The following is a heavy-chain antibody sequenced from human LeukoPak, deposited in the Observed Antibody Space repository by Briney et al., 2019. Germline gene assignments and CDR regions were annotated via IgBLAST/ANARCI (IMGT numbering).Heavy chain of an antibody. CDR1: GGSFSGYY. Sequence: PSETLSLTYAVYGGSFSGYYWSWIRQPPGKGLEWIGEINHSGSTNYNPSLKSRVTISVDTSKNQFSLKLSSVTAADTAVYYCARLTYYDFWSGYYDYYFDYWGQGTLVTVSS. D-gene: IGHD3-3*01. V-gene: IGHV4-34*01. J-gene: IGHJ4*02. CDR3: ARLTYYDFWSGYYDYYFDY. CDR2: INHSGST.